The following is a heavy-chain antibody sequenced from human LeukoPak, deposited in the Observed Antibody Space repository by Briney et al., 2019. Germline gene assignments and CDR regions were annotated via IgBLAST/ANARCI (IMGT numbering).Heavy chain of an antibody. CDR3: VRSPHVHYYDSSSYYPYYFDY. Sequence: PSETLSLTCTVSGGSISSYYWSWIRQPAGKGLEWIGRIYTSGSTNYNPALKSRVTMSVDTSKNQFSLKLSSVTAADTAVYCCVRSPHVHYYDSSSYYPYYFDYCGQGTLVTVSS. D-gene: IGHD3-22*01. CDR1: GGSISSYY. V-gene: IGHV4-4*07. CDR2: IYTSGST. J-gene: IGHJ4*02.